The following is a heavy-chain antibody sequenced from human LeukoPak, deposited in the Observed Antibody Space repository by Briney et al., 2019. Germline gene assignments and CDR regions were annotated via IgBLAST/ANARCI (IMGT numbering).Heavy chain of an antibody. D-gene: IGHD5-18*01. CDR3: ARAGIQLWLYNWFDP. V-gene: IGHV1-18*04. CDR1: GYTFTIYG. J-gene: IGHJ5*02. Sequence: GASVTVSCKASGYTFTIYGISWVRQAPGQGLEWMGWISAYNGNTNYAQKLQGRVTMTTDTSTSTAYMELRSLRSDDTAVYYCARAGIQLWLYNWFDPWGQGTLVTVSS. CDR2: ISAYNGNT.